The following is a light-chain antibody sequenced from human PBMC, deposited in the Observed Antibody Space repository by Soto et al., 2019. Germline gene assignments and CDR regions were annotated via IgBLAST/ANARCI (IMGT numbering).Light chain of an antibody. V-gene: IGLV2-14*03. Sequence: QSALTQPASVSGSPGQSISISCIGTSSDVGAFNYVSWYQHHPGKAPKLIIYDVSNRPSGVSNRFSGSKSDNTASLTISGLQPEDEADYYCSSYTTSNTRQIVFGTGTKVTVL. CDR2: DVS. CDR3: SSYTTSNTRQIV. CDR1: SSDVGAFNY. J-gene: IGLJ1*01.